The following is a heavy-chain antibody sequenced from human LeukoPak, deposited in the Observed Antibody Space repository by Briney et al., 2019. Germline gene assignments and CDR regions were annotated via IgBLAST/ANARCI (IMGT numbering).Heavy chain of an antibody. J-gene: IGHJ5*02. D-gene: IGHD3-22*01. CDR2: ISGSGGST. CDR3: AKDPYDSSGYQNWFDP. V-gene: IGHV3-23*01. CDR1: GFTFSSYA. Sequence: GGSLRLSCAASGFTFSSYAMSWVRQAPGKGLEWVSAISGSGGSTYYADSVKGRFTISRDNSKNTLYLQMNSLRAEDTAVHYCAKDPYDSSGYQNWFDPWGQGTLVTVSS.